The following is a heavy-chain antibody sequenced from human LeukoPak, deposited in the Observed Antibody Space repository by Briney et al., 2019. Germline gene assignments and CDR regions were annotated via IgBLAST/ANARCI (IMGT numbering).Heavy chain of an antibody. CDR1: GSTFSSYA. CDR2: ISYDGSNK. D-gene: IGHD2-15*01. Sequence: GGSLRLSRAASGSTFSSYAMHWVRQAPGKGLEWVAVISYDGSNKYYADSVKGRFTISRDNSKNTLYLQMNSLRAEDTAVYYCARDAYCSGGSCYSGLDYWGQGTLVTVSS. J-gene: IGHJ4*02. V-gene: IGHV3-30*04. CDR3: ARDAYCSGGSCYSGLDY.